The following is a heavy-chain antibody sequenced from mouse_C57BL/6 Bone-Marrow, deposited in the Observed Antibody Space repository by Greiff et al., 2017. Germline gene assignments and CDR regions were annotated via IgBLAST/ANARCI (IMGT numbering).Heavy chain of an antibody. CDR1: GYTFTSYG. CDR2: IYPRSGNT. Sequence: VKLVESGAELARPGASVKLSCKASGYTFTSYGISWVKQRTGQGLEWIGEIYPRSGNTYYNEKFKGKATLTADKSSSTAYMELRSLTSEDSAVYFCARGLYDYIYYFDDWGQGTTLTVSS. D-gene: IGHD2-4*01. CDR3: ARGLYDYIYYFDD. V-gene: IGHV1-81*01. J-gene: IGHJ2*01.